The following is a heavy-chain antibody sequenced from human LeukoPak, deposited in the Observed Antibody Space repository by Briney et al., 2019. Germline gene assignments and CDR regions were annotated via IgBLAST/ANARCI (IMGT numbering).Heavy chain of an antibody. V-gene: IGHV4-59*08. CDR3: ARGPVSSSGFFGY. D-gene: IGHD6-19*01. CDR1: GGSISSYY. CDR2: IYYSGST. J-gene: IGHJ4*02. Sequence: SETLSLTCTVSGGSISSYYWSWIRQPPGKGLEWIGYIYYSGSTNYNPSLKSRVTISVDTSKNQFSLKLSSVTAADTAVYYCARGPVSSSGFFGYWGQGTLVTVSS.